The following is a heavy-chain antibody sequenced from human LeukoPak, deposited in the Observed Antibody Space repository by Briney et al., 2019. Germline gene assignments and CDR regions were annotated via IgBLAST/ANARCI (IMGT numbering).Heavy chain of an antibody. J-gene: IGHJ6*02. CDR3: AKGTTATGMDV. Sequence: ASVKVSCKVSGYTLTELSMHWVRQAPGKGLEWMGGFDPEDGETIYAQKLQGRVTMTTDTSTRTAYMELRSLRSDDTAVYYCAKGTTATGMDVWGQGTTVTVSS. CDR2: FDPEDGET. D-gene: IGHD1-1*01. CDR1: GYTLTELS. V-gene: IGHV1-24*01.